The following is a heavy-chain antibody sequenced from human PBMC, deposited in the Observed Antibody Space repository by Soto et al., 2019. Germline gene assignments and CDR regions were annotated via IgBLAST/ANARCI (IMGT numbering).Heavy chain of an antibody. D-gene: IGHD5-12*01. CDR2: IYSGGST. V-gene: IGHV3-53*02. CDR3: AREWLPPGWGMDV. CDR1: GFTVSSNY. J-gene: IGHJ6*02. Sequence: EVQLVETGGGLIQPGGSLRLSCAASGFTVSSNYMSWVRQAPGKGLEWVSVIYSGGSTYYADSVKGRFTISRDNSKNTLYLQMNRLRAEDTAVYYCAREWLPPGWGMDVWGQGTTVTVSS.